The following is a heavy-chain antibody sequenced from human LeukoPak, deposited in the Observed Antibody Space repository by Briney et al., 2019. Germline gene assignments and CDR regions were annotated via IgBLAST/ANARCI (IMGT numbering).Heavy chain of an antibody. V-gene: IGHV1-69*13. J-gene: IGHJ5*02. Sequence: SVKVSCKASGGTFSNYAISWVRQAPGQGLEWMGGITPMFGTAKYAQRFQGRVTITADESTSTAYMELSSLRSEDTAVYYCARSQHGIAARARFDPWGQGTLVTVSS. CDR2: ITPMFGTA. CDR3: ARSQHGIAARARFDP. D-gene: IGHD6-6*01. CDR1: GGTFSNYA.